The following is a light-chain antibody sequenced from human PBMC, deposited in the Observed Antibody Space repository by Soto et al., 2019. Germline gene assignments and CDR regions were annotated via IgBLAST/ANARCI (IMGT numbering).Light chain of an antibody. CDR1: LTITTY. V-gene: IGKV1-39*01. J-gene: IGKJ1*01. CDR2: AAT. CDR3: QQTYSTPWT. Sequence: DIQMTQSPSSLSAPLGDRVTITCRASLTITTYLNWYQQRPGKAPKLLMYAATNLQSGVSSRFSGGGSGTHFTLTINMLQPEDFATYFCQQTYSTPWTFGQGTKVDIK.